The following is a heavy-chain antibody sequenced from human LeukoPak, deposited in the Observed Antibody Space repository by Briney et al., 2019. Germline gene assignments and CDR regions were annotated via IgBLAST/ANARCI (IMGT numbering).Heavy chain of an antibody. CDR2: IYYSGST. Sequence: SETLSLTCTVSGGSISTSNYYWGWIRQPPGKGLEWIGSIYYSGSTYYNPSLKSRVTISVDTSKNQFSLKLSSVTAADTAVYYCAREGYNWFDPWGQGTLVTVSS. CDR1: GGSISTSNYY. V-gene: IGHV4-39*07. J-gene: IGHJ5*02. CDR3: AREGYNWFDP.